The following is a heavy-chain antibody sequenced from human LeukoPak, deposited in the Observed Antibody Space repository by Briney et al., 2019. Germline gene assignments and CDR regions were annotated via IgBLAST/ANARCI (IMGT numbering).Heavy chain of an antibody. J-gene: IGHJ3*02. CDR1: GYSSTSYW. V-gene: IGHV5-51*01. CDR2: IYPDDSDT. D-gene: IGHD2-15*01. Sequence: GESLKISCKGSGYSSTSYWIGWVRQMPGKGLEWMGIIYPDDSDTRYSPSFQGQVTISADKSISTAYLQWSSLKASDTAMYYCARVGSVVVVAVSHDAFDIWGQGTMVTVSS. CDR3: ARVGSVVVVAVSHDAFDI.